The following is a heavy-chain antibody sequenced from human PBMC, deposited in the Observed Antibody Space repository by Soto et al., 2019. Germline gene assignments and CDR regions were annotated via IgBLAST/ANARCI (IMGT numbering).Heavy chain of an antibody. Sequence: EVQLVESGGGLVQPGGSLRLSCAASGFTFSDHNMDWVRQAPGKGLEWVGRTRNKANSYTTEYAASVKGRFTISRDDSKKSRYLQMNSLKTEDTAMYYCARLAPDWGQGTLVTVSS. CDR3: ARLAPD. V-gene: IGHV3-72*01. CDR2: TRNKANSYTT. J-gene: IGHJ4*02. CDR1: GFTFSDHN.